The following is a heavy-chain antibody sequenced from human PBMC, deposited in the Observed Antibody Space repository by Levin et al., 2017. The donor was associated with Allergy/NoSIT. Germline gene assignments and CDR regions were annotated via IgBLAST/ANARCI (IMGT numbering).Heavy chain of an antibody. CDR1: GFTFSSYA. D-gene: IGHD3-9*01. CDR2: ISGSGGST. CDR3: ARGYDILTGELDY. Sequence: SCAASGFTFSSYAMSWVRQAPGRGLEWVSGISGSGGSTYYADSVKGRFTISRDNSKNTLYLQMNSLRAEDTAVYYCARGYDILTGELDYWGQGTLVTVSS. V-gene: IGHV3-23*01. J-gene: IGHJ4*02.